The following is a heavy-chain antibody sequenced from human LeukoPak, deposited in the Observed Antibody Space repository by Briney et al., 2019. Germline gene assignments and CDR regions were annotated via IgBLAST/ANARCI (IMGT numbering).Heavy chain of an antibody. D-gene: IGHD3-22*01. J-gene: IGHJ6*03. Sequence: SETLSLTCTVSGYSMSSGYYWGWIRQPPGKGLEWIGSIYYSGSTYYNPSLKSRVIISVDTSKNQFSLKLSSVTAADTAVYYCARVFTDYYDSSGYSIYYYYYYMDVWGKGTTVTVSS. V-gene: IGHV4-38-2*02. CDR3: ARVFTDYYDSSGYSIYYYYYYMDV. CDR2: IYYSGST. CDR1: GYSMSSGYY.